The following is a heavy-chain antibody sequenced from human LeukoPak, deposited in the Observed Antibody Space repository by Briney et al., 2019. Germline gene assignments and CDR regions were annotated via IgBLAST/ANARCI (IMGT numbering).Heavy chain of an antibody. CDR2: IRRNTDTGTT. CDR1: GFNFADTW. V-gene: IGHV3-15*07. CDR3: NTQQGSWALNY. J-gene: IGHJ4*02. D-gene: IGHD7-27*01. Sequence: GGSLRLSCAASGFNFADTWMNWVRQPPGKGLEWAGLIRRNTDTGTTDYAVPVKGRFTISRDDSKNTLYLQMNGLKTEDTAVYYCNTQQGSWALNYWGQGVLVTVSS.